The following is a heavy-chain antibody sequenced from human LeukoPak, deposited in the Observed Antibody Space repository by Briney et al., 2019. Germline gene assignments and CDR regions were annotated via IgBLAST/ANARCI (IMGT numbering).Heavy chain of an antibody. D-gene: IGHD3-10*01. Sequence: GESLKISCKGSGYSFTSYWIGLVRQMPGKGLEWMATIYPSDYDTRYSSSFEGQFTISGDNANSTCYLHWSSLKASDTAMYYCAGQITMVRGVIMADAFDIWRQGTMVSVCS. J-gene: IGHJ3*02. CDR3: AGQITMVRGVIMADAFDI. CDR2: IYPSDYDT. CDR1: GYSFTSYW. V-gene: IGHV5-51*01.